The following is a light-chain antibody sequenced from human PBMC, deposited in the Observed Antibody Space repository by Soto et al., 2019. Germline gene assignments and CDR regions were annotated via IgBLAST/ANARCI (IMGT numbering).Light chain of an antibody. CDR1: QTVTRNY. V-gene: IGKV3-20*01. CDR2: GAS. CDR3: QQHGSSPIT. Sequence: VWIQSAGTLTLTKGERATLYCRASQTVTRNYLAWHQQKPGQTPRLLVYGASSRATGIPDRFSGSGSGTDFTLTISRLEPEDFAVYYCQQHGSSPITFGQGTRLEI. J-gene: IGKJ5*01.